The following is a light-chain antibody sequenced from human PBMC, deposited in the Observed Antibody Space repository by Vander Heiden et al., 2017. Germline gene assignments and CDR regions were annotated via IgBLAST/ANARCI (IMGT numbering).Light chain of an antibody. CDR2: GAS. V-gene: IGKV3-15*01. J-gene: IGKJ2*01. CDR1: QSVSSN. CDR3: QQYNNWPSHT. Sequence: EIVMTLSPATLSVSPGERATLSCRASQSVSSNLAWYQQKPGQAPRLLIYGASTRATGIPTRFSGSGSGTEFTLTISSLQSEDFAVYYCQQYNNWPSHTFGQGTKLEIK.